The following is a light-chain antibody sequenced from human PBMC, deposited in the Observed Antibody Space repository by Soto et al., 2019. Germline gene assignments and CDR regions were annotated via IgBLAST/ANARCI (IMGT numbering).Light chain of an antibody. CDR2: DAS. CDR3: QQYRT. J-gene: IGKJ1*01. V-gene: IGKV1-12*01. CDR1: QGINSW. Sequence: DIQMTQSPSSVSASVGDRVTITCRASQGINSWLAWYQQKPGKAPNLLIYDASSLETGVPSRFSGSGSGTEFTLTISSLQPEDFATYYCQQYRTFGQGTKVEIK.